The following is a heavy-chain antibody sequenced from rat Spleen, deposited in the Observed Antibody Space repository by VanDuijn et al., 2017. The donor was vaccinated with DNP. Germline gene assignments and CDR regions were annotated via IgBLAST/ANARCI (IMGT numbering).Heavy chain of an antibody. CDR3: ARAEGILWFAY. V-gene: IGHV3-1*01. Sequence: EVQLQESGPGLVKPSQSLSLTCSVSGYSITSTYWAWIRKFPGNKMEWLGYINYSGNTGYNPSLKSRISITRDTSKNQFFLQLNSVTTEDTATYYCARAEGILWFAYWGQGTLVTVSS. CDR1: GYSITSTY. D-gene: IGHD1-11*01. CDR2: INYSGNT. J-gene: IGHJ3*01.